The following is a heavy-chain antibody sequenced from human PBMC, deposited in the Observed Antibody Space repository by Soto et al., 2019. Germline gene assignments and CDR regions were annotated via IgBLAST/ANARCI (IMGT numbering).Heavy chain of an antibody. CDR1: GDTFISYA. CDR3: ARVRQRLYYSHS. J-gene: IGHJ4*02. CDR2: INAGNGNT. Sequence: ASVKVSCKASGDTFISYAINWVRQAPGQRLEWMGRINAGNGNTKYSQKFQGRVTITRDASASTDYMELTSLRSEDTAVYYFARVRQRLYYSHSWGQGTLLTVYS. V-gene: IGHV1-3*01.